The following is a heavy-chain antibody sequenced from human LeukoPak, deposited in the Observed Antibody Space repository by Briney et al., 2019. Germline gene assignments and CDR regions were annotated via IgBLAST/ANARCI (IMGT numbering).Heavy chain of an antibody. J-gene: IGHJ4*02. CDR2: INHSGST. D-gene: IGHD5-18*01. Sequence: SETLSLTCAVYGGSFSGYYWSWIRQPPGKGLEWIGEINHSGSTNYNPSLKSRVTIPVDTSKNQFSLKLSSVTAADTAVYYCGRYSYGNYYFDYWGQGTLVTVSS. CDR1: GGSFSGYY. V-gene: IGHV4-34*01. CDR3: GRYSYGNYYFDY.